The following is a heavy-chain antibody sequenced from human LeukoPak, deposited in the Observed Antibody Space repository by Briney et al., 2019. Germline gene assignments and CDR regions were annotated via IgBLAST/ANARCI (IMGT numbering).Heavy chain of an antibody. V-gene: IGHV3-23*01. D-gene: IGHD3-22*01. CDR1: GFTFYMYA. CDR3: AKDRPNFHENSGHYYRRDGDS. Sequence: GRSLTPSCPASGFTFYMYAMSWVRQAPGKGLEWDPRMCGTAGYTFYPDSVEDRFTISRETTKNFLYLRMNCLTATDTSISYCAKDRPNFHENSGHYYRRDGDSWGQGTLVTVSS. CDR2: MCGTAGYT. J-gene: IGHJ5*01.